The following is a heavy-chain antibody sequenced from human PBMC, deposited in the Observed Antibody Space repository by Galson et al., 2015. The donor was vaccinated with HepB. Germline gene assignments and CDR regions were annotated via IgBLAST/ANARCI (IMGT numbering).Heavy chain of an antibody. CDR1: GYTFTSYD. J-gene: IGHJ4*02. V-gene: IGHV1-8*01. CDR2: MNPNSGNT. Sequence: SVKVSCKASGYTFTSYDINWVRQATGQGLEWMGWMNPNSGNTGYAQKFQGRVTMTRNTSISTAYMELSSLRSEDTAVYYCARAGYSYGDWPRYWGQGTLVTVSS. CDR3: ARAGYSYGDWPRY. D-gene: IGHD5-18*01.